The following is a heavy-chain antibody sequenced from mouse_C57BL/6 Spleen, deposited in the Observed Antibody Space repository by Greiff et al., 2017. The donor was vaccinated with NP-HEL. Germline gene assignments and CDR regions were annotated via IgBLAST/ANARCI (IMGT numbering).Heavy chain of an antibody. CDR2: IDPSDSYT. CDR3: ARYYYGSPYAMDY. Sequence: VQLQQPGAELVMPGASVKLSCKASGYTFTSYWMHWVKPRPGQGLEWIGEIDPSDSYTNYNQKFKGKSPLTVDKSSSTPYMQLSSLTSEDSAVYYCARYYYGSPYAMDYWGQGTSVTVSS. V-gene: IGHV1-69*01. CDR1: GYTFTSYW. D-gene: IGHD1-1*01. J-gene: IGHJ4*01.